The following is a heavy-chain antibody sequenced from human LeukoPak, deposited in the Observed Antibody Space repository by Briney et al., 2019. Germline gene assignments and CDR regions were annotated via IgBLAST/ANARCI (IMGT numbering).Heavy chain of an antibody. CDR3: ARDREFDP. CDR1: GFTFDDYG. J-gene: IGHJ5*02. Sequence: PGGSLRLSCAASGFTFDDYGMSWVRQAPGKGLEWVSSISSSSSYIYYADSVKGRFTISRDNAKNSLYLQMNSLRAEDTAVYYCARDREFDPWGQGTLDTVSS. V-gene: IGHV3-21*01. D-gene: IGHD5-24*01. CDR2: ISSSSSYI.